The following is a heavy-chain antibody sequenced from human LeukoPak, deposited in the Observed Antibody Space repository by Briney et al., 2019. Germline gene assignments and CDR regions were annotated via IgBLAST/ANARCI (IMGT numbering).Heavy chain of an antibody. CDR2: IYYSGST. J-gene: IGHJ4*02. CDR1: GGSISSGEYY. CDR3: SRDFDY. Sequence: PSETLSLTCTVSGGSISSGEYYWSWIRQPPGRGLEWIGFIYYSGSTSYNPSLKSRVTISVDTSKNQFSLNLTSVTAADTAVYFCSRDFDYWGREPWSPSPQ. V-gene: IGHV4-30-4*01.